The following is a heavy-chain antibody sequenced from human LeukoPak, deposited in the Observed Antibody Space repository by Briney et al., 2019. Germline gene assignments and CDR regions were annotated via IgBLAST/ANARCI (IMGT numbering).Heavy chain of an antibody. J-gene: IGHJ5*02. Sequence: SQTLSLTCTVSGDSMRSSSYSWSWIRQPAGKGLDWIGRSYHTGSTNYNPSLKSRVTISVDTSKNQFSLKLSSVTAADTAVYYCARVVSYYYDSSGYLNWFVPWGQGTLVTVSS. CDR2: SYHTGST. V-gene: IGHV4-61*02. CDR3: ARVVSYYYDSSGYLNWFVP. CDR1: GDSMRSSSYS. D-gene: IGHD3-22*01.